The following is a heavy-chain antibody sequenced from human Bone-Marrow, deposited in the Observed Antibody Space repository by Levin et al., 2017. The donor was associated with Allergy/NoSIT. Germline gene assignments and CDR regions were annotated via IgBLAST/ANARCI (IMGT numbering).Heavy chain of an antibody. CDR1: GYAFIEYY. V-gene: IGHV1-2*06. J-gene: IGHJ4*02. D-gene: IGHD4-11*01. Sequence: ASVKVSCEASGYAFIEYYMHWVRQAPGQGLEWMGRINPKTGDRDYAQKFQDRVTMTRDSSINTAYLELSRLRSDDTALYYCAKDHVTADYPDYWGQGTLVTVSS. CDR2: INPKTGDR. CDR3: AKDHVTADYPDY.